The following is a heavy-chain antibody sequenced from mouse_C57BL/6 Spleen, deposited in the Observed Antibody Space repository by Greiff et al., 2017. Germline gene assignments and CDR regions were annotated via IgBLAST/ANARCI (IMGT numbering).Heavy chain of an antibody. CDR1: GYTFTDYY. V-gene: IGHV1-26*01. D-gene: IGHD2-5*01. J-gene: IGHJ2*01. CDR3: ARRDSNYVWFDY. Sequence: VQLQQSGPELVKPGASVKISCKASGYTFTDYYMNWVKQCHGKSLEWIGDMNPNNGGTSYNQKFKGKATLTVDKSSSTAYMELRSLTSEDSAVYYCARRDSNYVWFDYWGQGTTLTVSS. CDR2: MNPNNGGT.